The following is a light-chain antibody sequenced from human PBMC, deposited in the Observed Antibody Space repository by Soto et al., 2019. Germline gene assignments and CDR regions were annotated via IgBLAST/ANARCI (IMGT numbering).Light chain of an antibody. CDR2: YDS. J-gene: IGLJ3*02. Sequence: SYELTQPPSVSVAPGKTARITCGGNNIGSKSVHWYQQKPGQAPVLVIYYDSDRPSGIPERFSGSNSGNTATLTISRVEAGDEAAYYCQVWDSSSDPWVFGGGTKVTVL. CDR1: NIGSKS. CDR3: QVWDSSSDPWV. V-gene: IGLV3-21*04.